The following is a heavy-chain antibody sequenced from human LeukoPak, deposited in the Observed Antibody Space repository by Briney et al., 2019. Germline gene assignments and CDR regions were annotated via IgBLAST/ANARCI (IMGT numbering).Heavy chain of an antibody. D-gene: IGHD2-2*01. CDR3: ARRGYCSSTSCYRHWFDP. Sequence: PSQTLSLTCTVSGGSISSGGYYWSWIRQHPGKGLEWIGYIYYSGSTYYNPSLKSRATISVDTSKNQFSLKLSSVTAADTAVYYCARRGYCSSTSCYRHWFDPWGQGTLVTVSS. CDR2: IYYSGST. J-gene: IGHJ5*02. V-gene: IGHV4-31*03. CDR1: GGSISSGGYY.